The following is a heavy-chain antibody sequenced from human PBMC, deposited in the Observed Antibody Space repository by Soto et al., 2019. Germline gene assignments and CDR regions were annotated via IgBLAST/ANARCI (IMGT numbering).Heavy chain of an antibody. CDR1: GFSLSTSGMC. J-gene: IGHJ6*02. CDR3: ARAPENYYGMDV. Sequence: SVPTLVNPTQTLTLTCAFSGFSLSTSGMCVSWIRQPPGKALEWLALIDWDDDKYYSTSLKTRLTISKDTSKNQVVLTMTKMDPVDTATYYCARAPENYYGMDVWGQVTTVTVSS. V-gene: IGHV2-70*01. CDR2: IDWDDDK.